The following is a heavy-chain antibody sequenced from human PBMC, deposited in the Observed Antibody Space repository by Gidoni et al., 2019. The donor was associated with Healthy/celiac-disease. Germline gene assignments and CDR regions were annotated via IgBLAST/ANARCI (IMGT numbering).Heavy chain of an antibody. CDR2: ICSSCSPI. CDR3: ARRLYCSSTSCYAGGAYGMDV. J-gene: IGHJ6*02. V-gene: IGHV3-48*03. CDR1: GVTCSSYE. D-gene: IGHD2-2*01. Sequence: EVQLVESGGGLVQPGGSRRLACAAYGVTCSSYEMNWVRQAPGRGLEWVSYICSSCSPISYADSVKVRFTISRDNAKNSLYLQMNSLRAEDTAVYYCARRLYCSSTSCYAGGAYGMDVWGQGTTVTVSS.